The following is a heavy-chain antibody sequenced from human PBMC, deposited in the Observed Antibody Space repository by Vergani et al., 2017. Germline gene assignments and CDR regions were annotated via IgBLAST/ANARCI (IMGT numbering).Heavy chain of an antibody. J-gene: IGHJ4*02. V-gene: IGHV3-74*01. Sequence: EVQLVESGGNLVQPGGSLRLSCAASGFSFISYWMHWVRQAPGRGLVWVSGISSDGSSTTYADSVKGRFTISRDSAKNVVYLQMNSLRAEDTAMYYCASPDESYGYGGGGYWGQGTLVTVSS. CDR2: ISSDGSST. D-gene: IGHD5-18*01. CDR1: GFSFISYW. CDR3: ASPDESYGYGGGGY.